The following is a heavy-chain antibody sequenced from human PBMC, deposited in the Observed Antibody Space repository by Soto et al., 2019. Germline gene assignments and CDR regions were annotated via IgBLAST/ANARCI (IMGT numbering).Heavy chain of an antibody. D-gene: IGHD2-15*01. J-gene: IGHJ4*02. Sequence: QVQLQESGPGLVKPSETLSLTCTVSGGSLSSFYWTWLRQPPGKGLDWIGNIHYSGSTRHNSSLKTRVTISLDTSKNQVPLELSSVTAADTAVYYCEGLCGGGNCPDVWGQGALVTVSS. CDR1: GGSLSSFY. CDR2: IHYSGST. CDR3: EGLCGGGNCPDV. V-gene: IGHV4-59*01.